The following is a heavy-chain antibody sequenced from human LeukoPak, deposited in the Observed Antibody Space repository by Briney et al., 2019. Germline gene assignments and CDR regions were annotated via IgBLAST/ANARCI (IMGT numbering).Heavy chain of an antibody. Sequence: PGGSLRLSCAASGFTFADHAMHWVRQAPGKGLEWVSIISGDGGSTYYADSVKGRFTTSRDNSKDSLYLQMNSLRTEDTAFYYCAKDRYCFSTSCYAPFDHWGQGTLVTVSS. J-gene: IGHJ4*02. D-gene: IGHD2-2*01. V-gene: IGHV3-43*02. CDR1: GFTFADHA. CDR3: AKDRYCFSTSCYAPFDH. CDR2: ISGDGGST.